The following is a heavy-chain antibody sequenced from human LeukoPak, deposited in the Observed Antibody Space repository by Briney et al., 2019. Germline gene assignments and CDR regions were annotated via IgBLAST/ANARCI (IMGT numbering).Heavy chain of an antibody. J-gene: IGHJ6*03. V-gene: IGHV1-2*02. CDR3: ARCAEWLSSYYYYYMDV. CDR1: GYTFTGYY. D-gene: IGHD3-3*01. Sequence: ASVKVSCKASGYTFTGYYMHWVRQAPGQGLEWMGWINPNSGGTNYAQKFQGRVTMTRDTSISTAYMELSRLRSDDTAVYYCARCAEWLSSYYYYYMDVWGKGTTVTVSS. CDR2: INPNSGGT.